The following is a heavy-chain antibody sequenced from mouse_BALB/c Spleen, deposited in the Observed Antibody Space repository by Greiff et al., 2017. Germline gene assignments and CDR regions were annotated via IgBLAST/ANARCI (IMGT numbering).Heavy chain of an antibody. CDR1: GFTFTDYY. D-gene: IGHD1-1*01. Sequence: EVKLVESGGGLVQPGGSLRLSCATSGFTFTDYYMSWVRQPPGKALEWLGFIRNKANGYTTEYSASVKGRFTISRDNSQSILYLQMNTLRAEDSATYYCARDRGYGSSGWYFDVWGAGTTVTVSS. V-gene: IGHV7-3*02. CDR2: IRNKANGYTT. CDR3: ARDRGYGSSGWYFDV. J-gene: IGHJ1*01.